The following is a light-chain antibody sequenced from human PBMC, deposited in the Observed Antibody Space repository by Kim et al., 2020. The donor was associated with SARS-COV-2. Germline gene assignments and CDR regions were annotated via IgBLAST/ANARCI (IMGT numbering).Light chain of an antibody. V-gene: IGKV1-39*01. CDR3: QQSYGIPRT. Sequence: DIQMTQSPSSLSASVGDTVTITCRASHSIGTYFHWYQQKPGKAPKFLIYAASSLIGGVPSRFSGSGSGTEFTLTIGSLQPEDFATYFCQQSYGIPRTFGQGTKLEI. J-gene: IGKJ2*02. CDR1: HSIGTY. CDR2: AAS.